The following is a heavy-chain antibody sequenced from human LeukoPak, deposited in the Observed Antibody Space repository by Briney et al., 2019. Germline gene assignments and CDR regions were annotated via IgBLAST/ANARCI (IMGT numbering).Heavy chain of an antibody. D-gene: IGHD3-10*01. CDR1: GYTFTSFD. V-gene: IGHV1-2*02. CDR3: ARGGSGSYFSWLDP. J-gene: IGHJ5*02. CDR2: MNPNSGGT. Sequence: ASVKVSCKTSGYTFTSFDINWVRQATGQGLEWVGWMNPNSGGTNYAQKFQGRVTMTRDTSISTAYMELSRLRSDDTAVYYCARGGSGSYFSWLDPWGQGTLVTVSS.